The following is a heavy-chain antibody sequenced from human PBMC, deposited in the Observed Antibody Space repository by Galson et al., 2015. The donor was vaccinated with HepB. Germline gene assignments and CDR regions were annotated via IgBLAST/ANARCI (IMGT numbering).Heavy chain of an antibody. J-gene: IGHJ3*02. V-gene: IGHV1-2*04. Sequence: SVKVSCKASGYTFTGYYMHWVRQAPGQGFEWMGWINPNSGGTNYAQKFQGWVTMTRDTSISTAYMELSRLRSDDTAVYYCARGDVTIFGVVIRGAFDIWGQGAMVTVSS. CDR2: INPNSGGT. CDR3: ARGDVTIFGVVIRGAFDI. D-gene: IGHD3-3*01. CDR1: GYTFTGYY.